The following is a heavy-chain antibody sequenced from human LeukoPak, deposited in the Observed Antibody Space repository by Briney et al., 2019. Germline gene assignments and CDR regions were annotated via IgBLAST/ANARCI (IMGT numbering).Heavy chain of an antibody. Sequence: SQTLSLTCAISGDSDSSNSAAWNWIRQSPSRGLEWLGRTYYRSKWYYDYAVAVKSRISINPDTSKNQFSLQLSSVTPEDTAVYYCARDPVGGSTIFDYWGQGTLVTVSS. CDR3: ARDPVGGSTIFDY. V-gene: IGHV6-1*01. D-gene: IGHD1-26*01. CDR2: TYYRSKWYY. J-gene: IGHJ4*02. CDR1: GDSDSSNSAA.